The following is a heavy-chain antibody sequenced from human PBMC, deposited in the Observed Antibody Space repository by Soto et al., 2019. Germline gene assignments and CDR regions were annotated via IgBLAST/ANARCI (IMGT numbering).Heavy chain of an antibody. CDR2: IAVGSGYT. J-gene: IGHJ4*02. D-gene: IGHD1-7*01. V-gene: IGHV1-58*01. Sequence: ASVKVSCKASGFTFTSSAFQWVRQARGQRLEWIGWIAVGSGYTNYAQRFQDRVTLTRDTSTATTYMELSRLTSEDTAVYYCASRDPGTSVDYWGQGTLVTVSS. CDR1: GFTFTSSA. CDR3: ASRDPGTSVDY.